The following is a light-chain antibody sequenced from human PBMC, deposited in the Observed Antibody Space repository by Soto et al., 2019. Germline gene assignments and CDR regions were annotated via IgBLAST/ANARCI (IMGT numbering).Light chain of an antibody. J-gene: IGKJ4*01. CDR1: QSVSGSS. CDR2: GGS. V-gene: IGKV3-20*01. CDR3: QQYGSSPPLT. Sequence: EIVLTQSPGTLSLSPGERATLSCRASQSVSGSSLAWYQQKPGQSPRRFIYGGSSRATGIPERFSGSGSGTDFTLTMSRLEPADFGVYYCQQYGSSPPLTFGGGTKGEIK.